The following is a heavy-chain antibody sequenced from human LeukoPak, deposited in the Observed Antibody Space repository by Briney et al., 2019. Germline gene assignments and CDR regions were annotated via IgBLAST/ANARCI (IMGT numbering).Heavy chain of an antibody. CDR2: IYYSGST. CDR3: ARSRGLRENFDH. D-gene: IGHD3-10*01. Sequence: PSETLSLTCTVSGGSISSGGYYWSWIRQHPGKGLEWIGYIYYSGSTYYNPSLKSRVTISVDTSKNQFSLKLSSVTAADTAVYYCARSRGLRENFDHWGQGTLVTVSS. CDR1: GGSISSGGYY. J-gene: IGHJ4*02. V-gene: IGHV4-31*03.